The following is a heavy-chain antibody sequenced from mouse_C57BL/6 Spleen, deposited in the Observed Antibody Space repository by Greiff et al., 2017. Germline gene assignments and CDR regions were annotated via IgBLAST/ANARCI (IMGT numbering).Heavy chain of an antibody. D-gene: IGHD1-1*01. CDR1: GYTFTSYW. J-gene: IGHJ1*03. CDR2: IDPNSGGT. CDR3: ASSIYYYGSSYGYFDV. Sequence: QVQLKQPGAELVKPGASVKLSCKASGYTFTSYWMHWVKQRPGRGLEWIGRIDPNSGGTKYNEKFKSKATLTVDKPSSTAYMQLSSLTSEDSAVYYCASSIYYYGSSYGYFDVWGTGTTVTVSS. V-gene: IGHV1-72*01.